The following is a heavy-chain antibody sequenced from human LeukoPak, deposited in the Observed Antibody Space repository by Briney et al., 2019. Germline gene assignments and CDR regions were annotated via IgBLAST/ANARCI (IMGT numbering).Heavy chain of an antibody. J-gene: IGHJ4*02. Sequence: GGSLRLSCAASGFTFSSYAMSWVRQAPGKGLEWVSAISGSGGSTYYADSVKGRSTISRDNSKNTLYLQMNSLRAEDTAIYYCAKGRGMITFGGNPTDYWGQGTLVTVSS. CDR3: AKGRGMITFGGNPTDY. CDR2: ISGSGGST. CDR1: GFTFSSYA. D-gene: IGHD3-16*01. V-gene: IGHV3-23*01.